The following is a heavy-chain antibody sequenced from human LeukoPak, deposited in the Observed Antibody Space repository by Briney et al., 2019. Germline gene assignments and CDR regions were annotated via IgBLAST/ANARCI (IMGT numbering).Heavy chain of an antibody. CDR2: INSDGSST. V-gene: IGHV3-74*01. CDR3: ARGTGYRVFDY. J-gene: IGHJ4*02. CDR1: GFTFSSYW. Sequence: GGSLRLSCAASGFTFSSYWMHWVRQAPGKGLVWVSRINSDGSSTGYADSVKGRFTISRDNAKNTLYLQMNSLRADDTAVYYSARGTGYRVFDYWGQGTLVTVSS. D-gene: IGHD3-9*01.